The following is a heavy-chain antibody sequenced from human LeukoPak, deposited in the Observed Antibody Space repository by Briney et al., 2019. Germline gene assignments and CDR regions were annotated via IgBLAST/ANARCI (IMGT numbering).Heavy chain of an antibody. CDR1: GYTFTSYY. CDR2: INPSGGST. Sequence: ASVKVSCKASGYTFTSYYMHWVRQAPGQGLEWMGIINPSGGSTSYAQKFQGRVTMTRDTSASTTYMELSSLRSEDTAVYYCARGLGYCSSGSCYALYYYYGMDVWGQGTTVTVSS. V-gene: IGHV1-46*01. D-gene: IGHD2-15*01. CDR3: ARGLGYCSSGSCYALYYYYGMDV. J-gene: IGHJ6*02.